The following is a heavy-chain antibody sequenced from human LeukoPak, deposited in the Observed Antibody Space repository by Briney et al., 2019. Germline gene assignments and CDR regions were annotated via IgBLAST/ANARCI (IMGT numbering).Heavy chain of an antibody. CDR1: GFTFSSYE. J-gene: IGHJ4*02. V-gene: IGHV3-48*03. CDR3: ARASNYDYVWGTKTGTDYFDY. D-gene: IGHD3-16*01. Sequence: GGSLRLSCVASGFTFSSYEMNWVRQAPGKGLEWVSYISSSGSTIYYADSVKGRFTISRDNAKNSLYLKMNSLRAEDTAVYYCARASNYDYVWGTKTGTDYFDYWGQGTLVTVSS. CDR2: ISSSGSTI.